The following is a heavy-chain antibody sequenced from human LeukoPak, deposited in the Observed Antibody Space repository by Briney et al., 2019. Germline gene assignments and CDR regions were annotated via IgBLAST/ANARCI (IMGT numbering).Heavy chain of an antibody. V-gene: IGHV3-48*01. CDR1: EFTFSSYS. J-gene: IGHJ4*02. D-gene: IGHD6-6*01. CDR3: ARGLLYSSSSNFDY. CDR2: ITNSGNSK. Sequence: QAGGSLRLSCAASEFTFSSYSMNWVRQAPGKGLEWVSYITNSGNSKSYADSVKGRFTISRDNSKNTLYLQMNSLRAEDTAVYYCARGLLYSSSSNFDYWGQGTLVTVSS.